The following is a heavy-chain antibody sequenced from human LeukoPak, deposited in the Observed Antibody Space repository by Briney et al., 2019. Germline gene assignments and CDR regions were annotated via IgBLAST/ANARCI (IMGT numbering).Heavy chain of an antibody. CDR3: ASQSGYYSY. CDR1: GGSFSGYY. CDR2: INHSGST. J-gene: IGHJ4*02. Sequence: SETLSLTCAVYGGSFSGYYWSWIRQPPGKGLEWIGEINHSGSTNYNPSLKSRVTISVDTSKNQFSLKLSSVTAADTAVYYCASQSGYYSYWGQGTLVTVSP. V-gene: IGHV4-34*01. D-gene: IGHD3-22*01.